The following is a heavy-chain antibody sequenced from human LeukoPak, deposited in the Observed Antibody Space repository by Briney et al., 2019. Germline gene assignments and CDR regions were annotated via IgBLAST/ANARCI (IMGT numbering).Heavy chain of an antibody. J-gene: IGHJ5*02. D-gene: IGHD4-17*01. CDR1: GGSISNNNW. CDR3: ARGLTTVTTALSWFDP. Sequence: PSETLSLTCAVSGGSISNNNWWNWVRQPPGKGLAWIGEIYHSGSTNYNPSLKSRVTISVDTSKNQFSLKLSSVTAADTAVYYCARGLTTVTTALSWFDPWGQGTLVTVSS. V-gene: IGHV4-4*02. CDR2: IYHSGST.